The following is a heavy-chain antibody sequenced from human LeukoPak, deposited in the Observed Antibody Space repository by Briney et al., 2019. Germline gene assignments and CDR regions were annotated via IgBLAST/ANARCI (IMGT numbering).Heavy chain of an antibody. V-gene: IGHV1-69*05. CDR1: GGVFTTYA. J-gene: IGHJ6*03. Sequence: ASVKVSCKASGGVFTTYAISWVRQAPGQGLEWMGGIIPIFGTANYAQKFQGRVTITTDESTSTAYMELSSLRSEDTAVYYCARVKRIAAAGTSYYYYYMDVWGKGTTVTVSS. CDR2: IIPIFGTA. CDR3: ARVKRIAAAGTSYYYYYMDV. D-gene: IGHD6-13*01.